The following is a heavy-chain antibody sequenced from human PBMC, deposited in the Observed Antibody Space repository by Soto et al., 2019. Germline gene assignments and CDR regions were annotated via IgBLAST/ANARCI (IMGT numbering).Heavy chain of an antibody. Sequence: EVQLVESGGGLVKPGGSLRLYCAGSGFLFPNAWMSWFRQAPGKGLEWVGHIKNKGDGGTADHAAAVKGRFVISRDDSERMVFLQMNSLKVEDTAVYYCATMGLYCSGGSCYLDNWGQGALVSVSS. CDR1: GFLFPNAW. V-gene: IGHV3-15*01. J-gene: IGHJ4*02. CDR3: ATMGLYCSGGSCYLDN. CDR2: IKNKGDGGTA. D-gene: IGHD2-15*01.